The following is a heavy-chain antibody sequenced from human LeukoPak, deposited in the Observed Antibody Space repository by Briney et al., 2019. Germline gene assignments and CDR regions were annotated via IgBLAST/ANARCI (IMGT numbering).Heavy chain of an antibody. D-gene: IGHD3-22*01. Sequence: TGGSLRLSCAVSGITLSNYGMSWVRQAPGKGLEWVAGISGSGGSTNYADSEKGRFTISRDNRKNTLYLQMNSLRAEDTAVYFCAKRGVVIRVILVGFHKEAYYFDSWGQGALVTVSS. CDR3: AKRGVVIRVILVGFHKEAYYFDS. J-gene: IGHJ4*02. CDR2: ISGSGGST. CDR1: GITLSNYG. V-gene: IGHV3-23*01.